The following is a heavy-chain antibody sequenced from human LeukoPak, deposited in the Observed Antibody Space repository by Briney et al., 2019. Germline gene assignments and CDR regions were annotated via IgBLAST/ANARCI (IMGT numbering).Heavy chain of an antibody. CDR3: ARSIAAAGYYFDY. CDR2: IYYSGST. CDR1: GGSISNSAYY. D-gene: IGHD6-13*01. Sequence: SETLSLTCTVSGGSISNSAYYWGWIRQPPGKGLEWIGSIYYSGSTYYNPSLKSRVTISVDTSKNQFSLKLSSVTAADTAVYYCARSIAAAGYYFDYWGQGTLVTVSS. V-gene: IGHV4-39*01. J-gene: IGHJ4*02.